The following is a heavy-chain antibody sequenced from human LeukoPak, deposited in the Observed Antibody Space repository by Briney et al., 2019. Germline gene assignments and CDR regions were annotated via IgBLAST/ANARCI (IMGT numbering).Heavy chain of an antibody. Sequence: SETLSLTCTVSGGSISSYYWSWIRQPPGKGLEWIGYIYYSGSTNYNPSLKSRVTISVDTSKNQFSLKLSSVTAADTAVYYCAGDGYRTSWYCYWGQGTLVTVSS. CDR1: GGSISSYY. V-gene: IGHV4-59*01. CDR3: AGDGYRTSWYCY. CDR2: IYYSGST. J-gene: IGHJ4*02. D-gene: IGHD6-13*01.